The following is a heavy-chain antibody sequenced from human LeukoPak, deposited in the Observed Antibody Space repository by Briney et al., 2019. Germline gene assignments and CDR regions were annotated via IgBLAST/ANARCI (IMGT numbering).Heavy chain of an antibody. D-gene: IGHD1-26*01. CDR1: GGTFSSYA. CDR3: ATAWRGREGYFDH. Sequence: SVKVSCKASGGTFSSYAISWVRQAPGQGLEWMGGIIPIFGTANYAQKFQGRVTITTDESTSTAYMELSSLRSEDTAVYYCATAWRGREGYFDHWGQGTLVTVSS. V-gene: IGHV1-69*05. CDR2: IIPIFGTA. J-gene: IGHJ4*02.